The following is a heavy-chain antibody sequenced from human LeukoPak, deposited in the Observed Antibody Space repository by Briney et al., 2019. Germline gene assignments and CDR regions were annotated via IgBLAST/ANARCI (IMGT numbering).Heavy chain of an antibody. D-gene: IGHD6-13*01. J-gene: IGHJ4*02. CDR1: GGSFSGYY. V-gene: IGHV4-34*01. Sequence: SETLSLTCAVYGGSFSGYYWSWIRQPPGKGLEWIGEINHSGSTNYNPSLKSRVTISVDTSKNQFSLKLSSVTAADTAVYYCARGQGSSSWYRYWGQGTLLTVSS. CDR2: INHSGST. CDR3: ARGQGSSSWYRY.